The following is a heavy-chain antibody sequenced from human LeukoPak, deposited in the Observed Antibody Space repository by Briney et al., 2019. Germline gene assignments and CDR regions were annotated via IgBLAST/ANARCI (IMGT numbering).Heavy chain of an antibody. CDR1: GASITSDAYY. J-gene: IGHJ5*02. CDR2: VYYSGSI. D-gene: IGHD4/OR15-4a*01. Sequence: PSETLSLTCSVSGASITSDAYYWAWLRQPPGKGLEWIGSVYYSGSIKYNPSLKGRVSISRDMSKNQFFLNLNSVNATDTAVYYCARRDYAAWFDPWGLGTLVTVSS. V-gene: IGHV4-39*07. CDR3: ARRDYAAWFDP.